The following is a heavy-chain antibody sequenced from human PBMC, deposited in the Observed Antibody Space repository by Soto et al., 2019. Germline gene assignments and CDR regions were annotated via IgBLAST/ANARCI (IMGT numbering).Heavy chain of an antibody. CDR3: ARSGYSYGPNPLLY. Sequence: QVQLQESGPGLVKPSQTLSLTCTVSGGSISSGGYYWSWIRQHPGKGLEWIGYIYYSGSTYYNPSLPSRVTISVDTSKNQFSLKLSSVTAADTAVYYCARSGYSYGPNPLLYWGQGTLVTVSS. V-gene: IGHV4-31*03. CDR2: IYYSGST. D-gene: IGHD5-18*01. J-gene: IGHJ4*02. CDR1: GGSISSGGYY.